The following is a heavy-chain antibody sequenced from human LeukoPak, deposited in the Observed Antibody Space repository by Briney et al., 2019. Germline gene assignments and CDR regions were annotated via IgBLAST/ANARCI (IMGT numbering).Heavy chain of an antibody. Sequence: PGGPLRLSCAASGFTFSTYTVHWVRQAPGKGLEYVALISYDGNSKYYADSVKGRFTISRDNPKNTLDLQMNSLRVEDTAVYYCARSEFEWELLSPFDQWGQGTLVTVSS. CDR2: ISYDGNSK. J-gene: IGHJ4*02. V-gene: IGHV3-30-3*01. CDR3: ARSEFEWELLSPFDQ. D-gene: IGHD1-26*01. CDR1: GFTFSTYT.